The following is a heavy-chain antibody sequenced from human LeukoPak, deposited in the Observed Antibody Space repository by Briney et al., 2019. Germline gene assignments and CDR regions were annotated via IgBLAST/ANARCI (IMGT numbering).Heavy chain of an antibody. CDR2: ISGSGGGT. D-gene: IGHD3-10*01. Sequence: GGSLRLSCAASGFTFSSYGMSWVRQAPGKGLEWVSAISGSGGGTYYADSVKGRFTISRDNSKNTLYLQMNSLRAEDTAVYYCAKRATMVRGENWFDPWGQGTLVTVSS. CDR1: GFTFSSYG. J-gene: IGHJ5*02. CDR3: AKRATMVRGENWFDP. V-gene: IGHV3-23*01.